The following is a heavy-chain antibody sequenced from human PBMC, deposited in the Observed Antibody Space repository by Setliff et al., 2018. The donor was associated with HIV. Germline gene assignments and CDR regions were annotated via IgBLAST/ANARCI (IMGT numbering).Heavy chain of an antibody. V-gene: IGHV1-46*01. Sequence: ASVKVSCKAPGHTFINYYIHWVRQAPGQGLEWMGIIYSGGGSTNYAQKFQGRITMTSDTSTSTVYMELSSLRSENSAVYYCARSIYEWGAFDIWGQGAMVTVSS. D-gene: IGHD2-8*01. CDR2: IYSGGGST. CDR3: ARSIYEWGAFDI. CDR1: GHTFINYY. J-gene: IGHJ3*02.